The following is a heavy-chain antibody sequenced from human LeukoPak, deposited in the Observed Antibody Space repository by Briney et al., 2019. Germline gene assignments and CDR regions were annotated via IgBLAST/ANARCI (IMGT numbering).Heavy chain of an antibody. CDR2: ISYDGSNK. CDR1: GFTFSSYG. D-gene: IGHD2-2*01. J-gene: IGHJ4*02. V-gene: IGHV3-30*18. Sequence: EGSLRLSCAASGFTFSSYGMHWVRQAPGEGLEWVAVISYDGSNKYYADSVKGRFTISRDNSKNTLYLQMNSLRAEDTAVYYCAKDRRSVVDYWGQGTPVTVSS. CDR3: AKDRRSVVDY.